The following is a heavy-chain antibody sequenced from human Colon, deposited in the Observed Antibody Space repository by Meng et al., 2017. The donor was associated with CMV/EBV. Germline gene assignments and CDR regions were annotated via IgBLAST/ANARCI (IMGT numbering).Heavy chain of an antibody. CDR3: AGGSYQAWELLHY. Sequence: QGHLQRWVVGLLKPSRPLSLPFAVYGGSFSEYYWSWIRHPPGRGREWIGEIRHSGSTSYSYNSSLKSRVTISIDTSKNQFSLELTSVTAADTAVYYCAGGSYQAWELLHYWGQGTLVTVSS. CDR2: IRHSGSTSY. D-gene: IGHD1-26*01. CDR1: GGSFSEYY. J-gene: IGHJ4*02. V-gene: IGHV4-34*01.